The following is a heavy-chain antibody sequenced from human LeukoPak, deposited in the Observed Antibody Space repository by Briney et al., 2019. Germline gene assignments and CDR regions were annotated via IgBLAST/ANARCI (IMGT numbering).Heavy chain of an antibody. V-gene: IGHV1-2*02. Sequence: ASVKVSCKASGYSFSDNYIHWVRQAPGQGLEYMGWINPKSGDTNFSQRFKGRATMTSDTSISTAYMEMRKLGSDDTAVYFCARGKDDSTGHYDAFDVWGHGTMVTVSS. CDR1: GYSFSDNY. D-gene: IGHD3-22*01. CDR3: ARGKDDSTGHYDAFDV. J-gene: IGHJ3*01. CDR2: INPKSGDT.